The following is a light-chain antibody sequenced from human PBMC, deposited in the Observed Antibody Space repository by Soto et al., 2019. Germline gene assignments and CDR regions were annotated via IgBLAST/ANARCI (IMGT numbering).Light chain of an antibody. Sequence: SVLTQPPSVSGAPGQRVTISCTGSSSNIGAGYDVHWYQQLPGTAPKLLIYGNSNRPSGVPDRFSGSKSGTSASLAITGLQAEDEADYYCQSYDSSLSGSGVVFGGGTQLTVL. CDR2: GNS. V-gene: IGLV1-40*01. CDR1: SSNIGAGYD. CDR3: QSYDSSLSGSGVV. J-gene: IGLJ2*01.